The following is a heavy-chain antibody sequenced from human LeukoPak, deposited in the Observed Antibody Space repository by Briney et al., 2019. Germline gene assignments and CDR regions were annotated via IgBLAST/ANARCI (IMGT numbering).Heavy chain of an antibody. CDR1: GFTFSDYY. D-gene: IGHD3-10*01. V-gene: IGHV3-11*06. J-gene: IGHJ4*01. CDR3: AREASGTYPY. CDR2: ISSSSGSYT. Sequence: EPGGPLRLSCAASGFTFSDYYMNWIRQAPGKGLEWVSYISSSSGSYTNYADSVKGRFTISRDNAKNSLYPQMNSLRAEDTAVYYCAREASGTYPYWGQGTLVTVSS.